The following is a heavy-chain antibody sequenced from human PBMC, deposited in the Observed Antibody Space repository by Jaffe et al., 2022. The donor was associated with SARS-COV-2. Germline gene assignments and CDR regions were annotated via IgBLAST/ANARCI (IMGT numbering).Heavy chain of an antibody. CDR1: GFTFSSYS. D-gene: IGHD5-12*01. CDR3: ARDNKVAAVRPA. CDR2: ISSSSSYI. V-gene: IGHV3-21*01. J-gene: IGHJ5*02. Sequence: EVQLVESGGGLVKPGGSLRLSCAASGFTFSSYSMNWVRQAPGKGLEWVSSISSSSSYIYYADSVKGRFTISRDNAKNSLYLQMNSLRAEDTAVYYCARDNKVAAVRPAWGQGTLVTVSS.